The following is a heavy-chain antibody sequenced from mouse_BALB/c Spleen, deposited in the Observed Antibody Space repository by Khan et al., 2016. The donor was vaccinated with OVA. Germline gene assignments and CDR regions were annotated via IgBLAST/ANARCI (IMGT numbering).Heavy chain of an antibody. CDR3: SREDYGQWYFDV. V-gene: IGHV5-17*02. CDR1: GFTFSSFG. Sequence: EVQGVESGGGLVQPGGSRKLSCAASGFTFSSFGMHWVRQAPEKGLEWVAYISSGSSSIYYADTVKGRFTISRDHPKNTLFLQMTRLRSEDTAMVYWSREDYGQWYFDVWGAGTTVTVSS. CDR2: ISSGSSSI. D-gene: IGHD1-1*02. J-gene: IGHJ1*01.